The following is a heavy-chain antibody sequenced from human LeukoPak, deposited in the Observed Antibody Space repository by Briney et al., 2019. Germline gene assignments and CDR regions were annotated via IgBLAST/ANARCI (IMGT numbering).Heavy chain of an antibody. Sequence: PGGSLRLSCAASGFTFRSYAMHWVRQAPGKGLEWVAVISYHGSNKNYADSVKGRFTISRDNSKNTLYLQMNSLRVEDTAMYYCARGQFRLEGLVVITFDYWGQGTLVTVSS. CDR3: ARGQFRLEGLVVITFDY. CDR1: GFTFRSYA. V-gene: IGHV3-30*04. CDR2: ISYHGSNK. D-gene: IGHD3-22*01. J-gene: IGHJ4*02.